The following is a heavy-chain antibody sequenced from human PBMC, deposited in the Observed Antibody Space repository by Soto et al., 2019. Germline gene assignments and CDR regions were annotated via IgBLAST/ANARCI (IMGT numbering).Heavy chain of an antibody. V-gene: IGHV1-18*01. D-gene: IGHD6-6*01. CDR1: GYTFTSYG. CDR2: ISAYNGNT. Sequence: ASVKVSCKASGYTFTSYGISWVRQAPGQGLEWMGWISAYNGNTNYAQKLQGRVTMTTDTSTSTAYMELRSLRSDDTAVYYCAREDSSSGEDAFDIWGQGTMVTVSS. CDR3: AREDSSSGEDAFDI. J-gene: IGHJ3*02.